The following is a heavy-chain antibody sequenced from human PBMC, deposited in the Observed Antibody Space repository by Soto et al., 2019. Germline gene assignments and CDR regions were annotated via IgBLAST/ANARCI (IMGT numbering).Heavy chain of an antibody. J-gene: IGHJ4*02. V-gene: IGHV4-30-4*01. CDR1: GGSISSADYY. Sequence: SETLSLTCTVSGGSISSADYYWTWIRQPPGKGLEWIGYIYYTGATYYNPSLRRRVTISVDTSNNQFSLTLTSVTVADTAVYYCARVADFWTGYYLDYWGQGTLVTVSS. CDR2: IYYTGAT. CDR3: ARVADFWTGYYLDY. D-gene: IGHD3-3*01.